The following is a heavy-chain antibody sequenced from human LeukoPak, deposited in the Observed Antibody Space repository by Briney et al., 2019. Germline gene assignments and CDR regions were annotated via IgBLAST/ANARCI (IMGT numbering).Heavy chain of an antibody. CDR3: ARPSIAARLNDAFDI. V-gene: IGHV4-34*01. CDR2: INHGGST. Sequence: SETLSLTCAVYGGSFSGYYWSWIRQPPGKGLEWIGEINHGGSTNYKPSLKSRVTISVDTSNNQFSLKLSSVTAADTAVYYCARPSIAARLNDAFDIWGXGXMVXVS. CDR1: GGSFSGYY. J-gene: IGHJ3*02. D-gene: IGHD6-6*01.